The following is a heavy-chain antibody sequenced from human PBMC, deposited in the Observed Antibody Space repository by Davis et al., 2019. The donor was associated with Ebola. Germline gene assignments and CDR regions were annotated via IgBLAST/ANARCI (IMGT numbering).Heavy chain of an antibody. Sequence: GGSLRLSCAASGFTFSSYAMHWVRQAPGKGLEWVANIKQDGSEKYYVDSVKGRFTISRDNAKNSLYLQMNSLRAEDTAVYYCARKVYDILTGYYDYWGQGTLVTVSS. CDR3: ARKVYDILTGYYDY. D-gene: IGHD3-9*01. V-gene: IGHV3-7*01. J-gene: IGHJ4*02. CDR1: GFTFSSYA. CDR2: IKQDGSEK.